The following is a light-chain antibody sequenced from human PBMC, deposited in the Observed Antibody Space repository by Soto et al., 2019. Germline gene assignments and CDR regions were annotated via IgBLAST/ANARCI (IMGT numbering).Light chain of an antibody. CDR1: QGISSY. CDR3: QQYYSYPLT. CDR2: AAS. V-gene: IGKV1-8*01. Sequence: AIRMTQSPSSLSASTGDRVTITCRASQGISSYLAWYQQKPGKAPKLLIYAASTLQSGVPSRFSGSGSGTDFTLTISCLQSEDSATYYCQQYYSYPLTFGQGTKVEIK. J-gene: IGKJ1*01.